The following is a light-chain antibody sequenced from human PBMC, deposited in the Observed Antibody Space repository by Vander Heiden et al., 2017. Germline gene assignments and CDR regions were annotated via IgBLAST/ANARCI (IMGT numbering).Light chain of an antibody. CDR2: DAS. CDR3: QQRSNWPLT. V-gene: IGKV3-11*01. CDR1: QNVNSN. J-gene: IGKJ4*01. Sequence: EIVLTQSPATLSLSPGERATLSCRASQNVNSNLAWYQQKPGQAPRLLIYDASNRATDIPARFSGSGSGTDFTLTISSLEPEDFAVYYCQQRSNWPLTFGGGTKVEIK.